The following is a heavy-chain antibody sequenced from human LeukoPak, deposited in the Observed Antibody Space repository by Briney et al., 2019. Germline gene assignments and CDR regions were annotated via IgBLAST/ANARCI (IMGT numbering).Heavy chain of an antibody. CDR3: ARGYDFWSGYSDHYFDY. Sequence: GRSLRLSCAASGFTFSSYGMHWVRQAPGKGLEWVAVIWYDGSNKYYADSVKGRFTISRDNSKNTLYLQMNSLRAEDTAVYYCARGYDFWSGYSDHYFDYWGQGTLVTVSS. V-gene: IGHV3-33*01. J-gene: IGHJ4*02. D-gene: IGHD3-3*01. CDR1: GFTFSSYG. CDR2: IWYDGSNK.